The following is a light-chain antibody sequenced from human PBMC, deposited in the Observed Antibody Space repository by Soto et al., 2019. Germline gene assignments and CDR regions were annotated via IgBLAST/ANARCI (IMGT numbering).Light chain of an antibody. J-gene: IGLJ1*01. V-gene: IGLV2-18*02. Sequence: QSALTQPPSVAVSPGQSVAISCTGTSSDVGSNNRVSWYQQPPGTAPKLIIYDVTNRPSGIPDRFSGSKSANTASLTISGLQAEDEADYYCSSYTTSNTYVFGTGTKLTVL. CDR3: SSYTTSNTYV. CDR1: SSDVGSNNR. CDR2: DVT.